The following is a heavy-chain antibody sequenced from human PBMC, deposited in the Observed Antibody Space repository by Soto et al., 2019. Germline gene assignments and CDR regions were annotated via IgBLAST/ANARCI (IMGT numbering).Heavy chain of an antibody. CDR2: VKSKNDGGTT. Sequence: PGGSLRLSCAASGFTFSNAWINWVSQAPGKGLEWVGRVKSKNDGGTTDFAAPVKGRFAISRDDSKNMVYLEMNSLQTEDTAIYYCTTDSYITSIIVRFDYWGHGTLVTVSS. V-gene: IGHV3-15*07. CDR1: GFTFSNAW. D-gene: IGHD3-22*01. CDR3: TTDSYITSIIVRFDY. J-gene: IGHJ4*01.